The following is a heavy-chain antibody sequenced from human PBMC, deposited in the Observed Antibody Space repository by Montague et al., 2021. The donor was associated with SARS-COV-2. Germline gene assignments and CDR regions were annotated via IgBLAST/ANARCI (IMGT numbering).Heavy chain of an antibody. CDR2: LSYDGSNK. Sequence: SLRLSGAASGFTVSSYAMHWVRQAPGKGLEWVAVLSYDGSNKYYSDSLXVRFTISRDNSKNALYLQMNSLRAEDTAVYYCARDNYDYVWGSYRYIYWGQGTLVTVSS. D-gene: IGHD3-16*02. V-gene: IGHV3-30*04. J-gene: IGHJ4*02. CDR3: ARDNYDYVWGSYRYIY. CDR1: GFTVSSYA.